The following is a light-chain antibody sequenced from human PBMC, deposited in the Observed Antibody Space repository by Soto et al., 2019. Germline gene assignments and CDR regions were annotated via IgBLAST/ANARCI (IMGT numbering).Light chain of an antibody. CDR3: QTWGTDIHVV. Sequence: QPVLTQSPSASASLGASVKLTCTLSSGHSSYAIAWHQQQPEKGPRYLMKVNSDGSHSEGDGIPDRLSGSSSGAERYLTISSLQSEDEADYYCQTWGTDIHVVFGGGTKVTVL. V-gene: IGLV4-69*01. CDR1: SGHSSYA. CDR2: VNSDGSH. J-gene: IGLJ2*01.